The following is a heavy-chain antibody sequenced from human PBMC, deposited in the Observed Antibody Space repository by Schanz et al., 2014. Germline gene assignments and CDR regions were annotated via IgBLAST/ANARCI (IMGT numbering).Heavy chain of an antibody. D-gene: IGHD3-9*01. CDR2: IDHSGST. V-gene: IGHV4-34*01. CDR1: GGSFSRYY. J-gene: IGHJ4*02. CDR3: ARGIGTYNDLLTGYYTFDY. Sequence: QVQLQPRGAGLLKPSETLSLTCTMSGGSFSRYYWSWLRQPPGKGLEWIGEIDHSGSTNFHPSLKSRVTISLDTSKNQFSLKLSSVIAADTAVYYCARGIGTYNDLLTGYYTFDYWGQGTLVTVSS.